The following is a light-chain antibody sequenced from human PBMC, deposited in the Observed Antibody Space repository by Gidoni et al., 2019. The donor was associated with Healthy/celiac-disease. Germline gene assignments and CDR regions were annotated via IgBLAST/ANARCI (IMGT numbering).Light chain of an antibody. CDR1: QSVLYSSNNKNY. CDR3: QQYYSTPMT. V-gene: IGKV4-1*01. Sequence: DLVMPQSPDSLAVSLCERATINRKSSQSVLYSSNNKNYLAWYQQKPGQPPKLLIYCASTRESGVPDRFSGSGSGTDFTLTISSLQAEDVAVYYCQQYYSTPMTFGQGTKLEIK. J-gene: IGKJ2*01. CDR2: CAS.